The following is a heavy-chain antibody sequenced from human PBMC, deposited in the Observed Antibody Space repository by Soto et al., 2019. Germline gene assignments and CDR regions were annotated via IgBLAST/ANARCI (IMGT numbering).Heavy chain of an antibody. J-gene: IGHJ6*02. CDR3: ARGGVGMVRGVITTVYGMDV. D-gene: IGHD3-10*01. V-gene: IGHV1-69*02. Sequence: QVQLVQSGAEVKKPGSSVKVSCKASGGTFSSYTISWVRQAPGQGLEWMGRIIPILGIANYAQKFQGRVTITADKSTSTAYMGLGSLRSEDTAVYYCARGGVGMVRGVITTVYGMDVWGQGTTVTVSS. CDR2: IIPILGIA. CDR1: GGTFSSYT.